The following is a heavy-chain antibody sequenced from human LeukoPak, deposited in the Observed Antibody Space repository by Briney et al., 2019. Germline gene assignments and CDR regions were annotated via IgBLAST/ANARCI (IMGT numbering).Heavy chain of an antibody. CDR3: ARGNILTGYCFDF. Sequence: SETLSLTCAVYGVSITGYYWSWLRQTPGRGLEWVGEIHYTGANSYNPSLKSRATISTDTSKNQFSLRLSSVTAADAAVYYCARGNILTGYCFDFWGQGALVSVSS. V-gene: IGHV4-34*01. CDR2: IHYTGAN. D-gene: IGHD3-9*01. J-gene: IGHJ4*02. CDR1: GVSITGYY.